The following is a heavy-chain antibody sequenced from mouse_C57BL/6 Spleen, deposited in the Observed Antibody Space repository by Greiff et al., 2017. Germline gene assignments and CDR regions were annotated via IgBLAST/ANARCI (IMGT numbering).Heavy chain of an antibody. Sequence: EVKVVESGGGLVKPGGSLKLSCAASGFTFSDYGMHWVRQAPEKGLEWVAYISSGSSTIYYADTVKGRFTISRDNAKNTLFLQMTSLRSEDTAMYYCARGSTAGFAYWGQGTLVTVSA. CDR2: ISSGSSTI. CDR3: ARGSTAGFAY. CDR1: GFTFSDYG. J-gene: IGHJ3*01. V-gene: IGHV5-17*01.